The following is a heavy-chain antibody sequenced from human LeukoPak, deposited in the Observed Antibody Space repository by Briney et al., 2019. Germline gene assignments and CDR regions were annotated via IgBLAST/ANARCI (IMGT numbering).Heavy chain of an antibody. CDR1: GDSISSYY. J-gene: IGHJ4*02. CDR2: VYYSGRT. V-gene: IGHV4-59*01. CDR3: AKVIVGAGFDS. D-gene: IGHD1-26*01. Sequence: SETLSLTCTVSGDSISSYYWSWIRQPPGKGLEWIGYVYYSGRTNYNPSLKSRVTISVDTSKNQFSLKLSSVTAADTAVYYCAKVIVGAGFDSWGQGALVTVSS.